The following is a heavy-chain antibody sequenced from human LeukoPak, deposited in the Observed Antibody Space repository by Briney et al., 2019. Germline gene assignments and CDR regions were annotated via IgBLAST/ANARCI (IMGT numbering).Heavy chain of an antibody. CDR3: AREVEMATSTEFQNFDY. CDR2: INHSGST. V-gene: IGHV4-34*01. D-gene: IGHD5-24*01. CDR1: GGSFSGYY. Sequence: PETLSLTCAVYGGSFSGYYWSWIRQPPGKGLEWIGEINHSGSTNYNPSLKSRVTISVDTSKNQFFLKLSSVTAADTAVYYCAREVEMATSTEFQNFDYWGQGTLVTVSS. J-gene: IGHJ4*02.